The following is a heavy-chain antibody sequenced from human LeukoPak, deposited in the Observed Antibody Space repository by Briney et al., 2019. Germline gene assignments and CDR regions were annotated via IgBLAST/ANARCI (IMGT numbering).Heavy chain of an antibody. Sequence: GASVKVSCKASGFALTTYNIVWLRQAPGQGLEWLGWVTAFNENTDYSRKVQGRVTMTEDTSTDTAYMELSSLRSEDTAVYYCATVVYRTSQPLPYDSSGSGSSDAFDIWGQGTMVTVSS. D-gene: IGHD3-22*01. V-gene: IGHV1-18*01. J-gene: IGHJ3*02. CDR2: VTAFNENT. CDR3: ATVVYRTSQPLPYDSSGSGSSDAFDI. CDR1: GFALTTYN.